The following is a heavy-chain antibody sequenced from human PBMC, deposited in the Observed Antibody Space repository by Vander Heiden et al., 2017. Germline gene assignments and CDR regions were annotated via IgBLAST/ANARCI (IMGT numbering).Heavy chain of an antibody. CDR3: ARGVLDYDREIYYYYYGMDV. Sequence: QVQLVGSGGGVLQPGRSLRLSGAASGFTLGSYGMPGVRRAPGKGLEWVAVIWYDGSNKYYADSVKGRFTISRDNSKNTLYLQMNSLRAEDTAVYYCARGVLDYDREIYYYYYGMDVWGQGTTVTVSS. CDR1: GFTLGSYG. D-gene: IGHD3-22*01. V-gene: IGHV3-33*01. J-gene: IGHJ6*02. CDR2: IWYDGSNK.